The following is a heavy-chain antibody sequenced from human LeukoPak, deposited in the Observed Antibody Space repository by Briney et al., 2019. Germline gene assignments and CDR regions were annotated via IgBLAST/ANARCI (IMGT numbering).Heavy chain of an antibody. CDR3: AKEGAYPIITYDS. D-gene: IGHD3-10*01. CDR2: IKGDGHEK. CDR1: GFSFSRYW. J-gene: IGHJ5*01. Sequence: GGSLRLSCAASGFSFSRYWMNWVRQAPGKGLEWVANIKGDGHEKDYVDSVKGRFSISRDNARNSLYLQMDSLRAEDTAVYYCAKEGAYPIITYDSWGQGALVTVSS. V-gene: IGHV3-7*01.